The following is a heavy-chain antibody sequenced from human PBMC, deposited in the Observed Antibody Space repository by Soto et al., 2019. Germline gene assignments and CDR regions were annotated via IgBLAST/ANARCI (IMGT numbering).Heavy chain of an antibody. CDR3: ARGGPTRKKYYYYYMDV. CDR1: GGSISSYY. CDR2: IYYSGST. J-gene: IGHJ6*03. D-gene: IGHD3-10*01. V-gene: IGHV4-59*01. Sequence: SETLSLTCTVSGGSISSYYWSWIRQPPGKGLEWIGYIYYSGSTNYNPSLKSRVTISVDTSKNQFSLKLSSVTAADTAVYYCARGGPTRKKYYYYYMDVWGKGTTVTVS.